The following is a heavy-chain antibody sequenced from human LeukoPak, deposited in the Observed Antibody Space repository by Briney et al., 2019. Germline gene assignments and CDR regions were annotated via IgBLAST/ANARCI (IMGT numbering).Heavy chain of an antibody. Sequence: PSETLSLTCTVSGGSISSYYWSWIRQPPGKGLEWIGYIYYSGSTYYNPSLKSRVTISVDTSKNQFSLKLSSVTAADTAVYYCARTMIVVVSRDYDAFDIWGQGTMVTVSS. J-gene: IGHJ3*02. CDR2: IYYSGST. CDR3: ARTMIVVVSRDYDAFDI. D-gene: IGHD3-22*01. V-gene: IGHV4-59*12. CDR1: GGSISSYY.